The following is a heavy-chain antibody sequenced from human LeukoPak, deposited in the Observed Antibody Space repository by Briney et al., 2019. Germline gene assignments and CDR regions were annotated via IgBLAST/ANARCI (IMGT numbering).Heavy chain of an antibody. Sequence: QTGGSLRLSCAASGFTFSSYAMSWVRQAPGKGLEWVSAISGSGGSTYYADSVKGRFTISRDNSKNTLYLQMNSLRAEDTAVYYCAKSSWYLNYFDYWGQGTLVTVSS. CDR3: AKSSWYLNYFDY. V-gene: IGHV3-23*01. CDR1: GFTFSSYA. D-gene: IGHD6-13*01. CDR2: ISGSGGST. J-gene: IGHJ4*02.